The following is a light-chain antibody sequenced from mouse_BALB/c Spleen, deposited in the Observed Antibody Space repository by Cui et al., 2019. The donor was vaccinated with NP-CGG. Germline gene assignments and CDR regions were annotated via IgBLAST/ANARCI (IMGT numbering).Light chain of an antibody. CDR3: ALWYSNHCWV. J-gene: IGLJ1*01. Sequence: QAVLPPDSALTTSPGETVTLTCRSSTGAVTTSNYANWVQEKPDHLFTGLIGGTNNRAPGVPARFSGSLIGDKAALTITGAQTEDEAIYFCALWYSNHCWVFGGGTKLTVL. CDR2: GTN. CDR1: TGAVTTSNY. V-gene: IGLV1*01.